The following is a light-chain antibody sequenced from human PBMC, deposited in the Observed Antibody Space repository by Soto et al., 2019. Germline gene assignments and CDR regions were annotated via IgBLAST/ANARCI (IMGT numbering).Light chain of an antibody. CDR3: QQTRSGIT. CDR1: QTIDSY. Sequence: DIQLTQSPPSLSATVGDRVTITCRASQTIDSYLNWFQHKPGMAPKLLIYAASKLQSGVPSRFRGSGSGTDFTLTIDTLQPDDFASYYCQQTRSGITFGQGTRLEIK. V-gene: IGKV1-39*01. CDR2: AAS. J-gene: IGKJ5*01.